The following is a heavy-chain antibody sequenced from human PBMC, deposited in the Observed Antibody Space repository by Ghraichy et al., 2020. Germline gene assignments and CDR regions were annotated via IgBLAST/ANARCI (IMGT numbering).Heavy chain of an antibody. Sequence: SGPTLVKPTQTLTLTCTFTGFSLTTSGVGVGWLRQPPGRALALLGFIYWDDDKRYSPSLKSRLTVTKDTSKNQVVLTMTNMDPVDTGTYYCGHRAYLSGNWDGGYIDYWGQGILVTVSS. J-gene: IGHJ4*02. CDR3: GHRAYLSGNWDGGYIDY. CDR2: IYWDDDK. CDR1: GFSLTTSGVG. V-gene: IGHV2-5*02. D-gene: IGHD1-1*01.